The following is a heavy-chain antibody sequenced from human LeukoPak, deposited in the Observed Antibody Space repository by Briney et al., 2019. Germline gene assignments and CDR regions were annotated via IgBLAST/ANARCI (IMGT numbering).Heavy chain of an antibody. CDR2: INHSGST. CDR3: ARVGADGSGFLFDY. V-gene: IGHV4-34*01. Sequence: SETLSLTCAVYGGSFSGYYWSWIRQPPGKGLEWIGEINHSGSTNYNPSHKSRVTISVDTSKNQFSLKLSSVTAADTAVYYCARVGADGSGFLFDYWGQGTLVTVSS. D-gene: IGHD3-10*01. J-gene: IGHJ4*02. CDR1: GGSFSGYY.